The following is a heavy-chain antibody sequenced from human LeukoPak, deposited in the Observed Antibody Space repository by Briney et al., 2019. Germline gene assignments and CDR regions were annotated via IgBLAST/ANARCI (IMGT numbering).Heavy chain of an antibody. CDR1: GFTFSSYG. CDR3: AKDLAVADTLSLYYYYYGMDV. V-gene: IGHV3-30*18. CDR2: ISYDGSNK. D-gene: IGHD6-19*01. J-gene: IGHJ6*04. Sequence: GGSLRLSCAASGFTFSSYGMHWVRQAPGKGLEWVAVISYDGSNKYYADSVKGRFTISRDNSKNTLYLQMNSLRAEDTAAYYCAKDLAVADTLSLYYYYYGMDVWGKGTTVTVSS.